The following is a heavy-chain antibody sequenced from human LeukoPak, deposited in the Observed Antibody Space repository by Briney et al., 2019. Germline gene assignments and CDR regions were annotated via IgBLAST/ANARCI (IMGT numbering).Heavy chain of an antibody. CDR1: GFTFSSYG. J-gene: IGHJ6*03. V-gene: IGHV3-23*01. CDR2: ISGSGGST. CDR3: AKDGRFGELAVYYYYMDV. D-gene: IGHD3-10*01. Sequence: GGTLRLSCAASGFTFSSYGMSWVRQAPGKGLEWVSAISGSGGSTYYADSVKGRFTISRDNSKNTLYLQMNSLRAEDTAVYYRAKDGRFGELAVYYYYMDVWGKGTTVTISS.